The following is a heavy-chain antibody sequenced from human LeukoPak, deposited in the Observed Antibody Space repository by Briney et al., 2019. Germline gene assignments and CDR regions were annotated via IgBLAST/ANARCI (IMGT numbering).Heavy chain of an antibody. D-gene: IGHD3-10*01. CDR3: ARDLDYYGSGSYGPGTYFDY. CDR1: GGSFSGYY. J-gene: IGHJ4*02. V-gene: IGHV4-34*01. CDR2: INHSGST. Sequence: PSGTLSLTCAVYGGSFSGYYWSWIRQPPGKGLEWIGEINHSGSTNYNPSLKSRVTISVDTSKNQFSLKLSSVTAADTAVYYCARDLDYYGSGSYGPGTYFDYWGQGTLVTVSS.